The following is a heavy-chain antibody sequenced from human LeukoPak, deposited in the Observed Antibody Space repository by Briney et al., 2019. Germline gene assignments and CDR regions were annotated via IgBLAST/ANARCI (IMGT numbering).Heavy chain of an antibody. J-gene: IGHJ4*02. CDR2: ISGSGGST. CDR1: GFTFSSYA. CDR3: AKTNGYYSD. D-gene: IGHD3-22*01. V-gene: IGHV3-23*01. Sequence: GGSLRLSCAASGFTFSSYAMSWVRQAPGKGLEWVSAISGSGGSTYYADSVKGRFTISRDNSKNSLPLQVSSLRAEDTAVYYCAKTNGYYSDWGQGTLVTVSS.